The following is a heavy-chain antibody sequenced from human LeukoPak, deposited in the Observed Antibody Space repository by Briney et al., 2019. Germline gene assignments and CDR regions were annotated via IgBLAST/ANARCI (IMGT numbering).Heavy chain of an antibody. V-gene: IGHV3-49*01. J-gene: IGHJ4*02. D-gene: IGHD6-19*01. CDR3: ARDLRAVAHDFDC. Sequence: GGSLRLSCTASGFTFGDHGLNWFRQAPGKGREGVGFIRSKAYGGTAEYAASVKGRFTISRDGSENIAYVEMNSLKSEDTAVYCCARDLRAVAHDFDCWGQGTLVTASP. CDR1: GFTFGDHG. CDR2: IRSKAYGGTA.